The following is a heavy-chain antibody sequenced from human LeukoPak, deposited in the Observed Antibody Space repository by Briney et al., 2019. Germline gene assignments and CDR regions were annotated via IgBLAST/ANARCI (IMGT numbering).Heavy chain of an antibody. CDR3: ARDSVGDLLDY. J-gene: IGHJ4*02. CDR2: IDSSGITI. CDR1: GFPFSSYE. D-gene: IGHD4-17*01. V-gene: IGHV3-48*03. Sequence: GGSLRLSCAGSGFPFSSYEMNWLRQAPGKGLEWVSHIDSSGITIYYGDSVKGRFTISRDNAKNTIYLQMDSLRVEDTAIYYCARDSVGDLLDYWGQGTPVTVSS.